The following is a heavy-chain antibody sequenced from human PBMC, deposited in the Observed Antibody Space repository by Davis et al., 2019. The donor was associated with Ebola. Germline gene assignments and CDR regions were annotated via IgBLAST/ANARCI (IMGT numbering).Heavy chain of an antibody. V-gene: IGHV3-74*01. CDR1: GFTFSSYW. CDR2: INTDGSFT. J-gene: IGHJ1*01. Sequence: PGGSLRLSCAASGFTFSSYWMHWVRQTPGKGLVWVSRINTDGSFTDYADSVKGRFTISRDNARNTVSLQMNSQRAEDTALYYCARSSYQPDWWGQGTLVTVSS. CDR3: ARSSYQPDW. D-gene: IGHD2-2*01.